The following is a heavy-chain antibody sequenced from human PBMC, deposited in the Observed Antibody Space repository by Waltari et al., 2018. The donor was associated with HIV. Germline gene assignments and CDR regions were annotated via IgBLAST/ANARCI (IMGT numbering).Heavy chain of an antibody. CDR2: ISSSGTFT. Sequence: EVQLVESGGGPVKPGGSLRPSWSASGVPSNSSSLNWVRQAPGKGLEWISSISSSGTFTHYADSVKGRFTISRDNANKSVYLQMNSLRAEDTAVYYCARDSRDNSWSLNFFDPWGQGTLVTVSS. J-gene: IGHJ5*02. CDR3: ARDSRDNSWSLNFFDP. V-gene: IGHV3-21*01. D-gene: IGHD6-13*01. CDR1: GVPSNSSS.